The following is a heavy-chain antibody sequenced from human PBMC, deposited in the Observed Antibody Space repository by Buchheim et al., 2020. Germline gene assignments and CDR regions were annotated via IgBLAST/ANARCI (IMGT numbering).Heavy chain of an antibody. CDR2: ISYDGSNK. D-gene: IGHD6-13*01. CDR3: EKDRGAAAVSYVDY. J-gene: IGHJ4*02. V-gene: IGHV3-30*18. Sequence: QVQLVESGGGVVQPGRSLRLSCAASGFTFSSYGMHWVRQAPGKGLEWVAVISYDGSNKYYADSVKGRFTISRDNSKNTLYLQMNSMRAEDTAVYYCEKDRGAAAVSYVDYWSQGT. CDR1: GFTFSSYG.